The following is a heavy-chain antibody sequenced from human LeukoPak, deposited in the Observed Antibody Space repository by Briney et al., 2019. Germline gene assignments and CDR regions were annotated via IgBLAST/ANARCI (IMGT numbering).Heavy chain of an antibody. D-gene: IGHD2-21*01. V-gene: IGHV3-21*01. CDR2: ISSSSSYI. CDR1: GFTFSSYS. J-gene: IGHJ6*02. CDR3: ARRLYYYYGMDV. Sequence: GGSLRLSCAASGFTFSSYSMNWVRQAPGKGLEWVSSISSSSSYIYYADSVKGRSTISRDNAKNSLYLQMNSLRAEDTAVYYCARRLYYYYGMDVWGQGTTVTVSS.